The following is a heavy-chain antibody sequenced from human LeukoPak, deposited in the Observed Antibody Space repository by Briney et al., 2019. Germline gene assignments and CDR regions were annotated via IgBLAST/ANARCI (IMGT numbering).Heavy chain of an antibody. CDR2: ISGSGGST. D-gene: IGHD2-15*01. V-gene: IGHV3-23*01. J-gene: IGHJ4*02. Sequence: GGSLRLSCAASGFTFYMYAMSWVRQAPGKGLEWVSAISGSGGSTYYADSVKGRFTISRDNSKNTLYRQMTSLRAEDTAVYYCAKDPYFYCSGGSCFIDYWGQGTLVTVSS. CDR3: AKDPYFYCSGGSCFIDY. CDR1: GFTFYMYA.